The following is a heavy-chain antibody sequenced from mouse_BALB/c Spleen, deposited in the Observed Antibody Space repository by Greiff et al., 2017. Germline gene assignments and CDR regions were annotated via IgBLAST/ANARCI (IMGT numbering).Heavy chain of an antibody. Sequence: VQLQQSGAELVRPGALVKLSCKASGFNIKDYYMHWVKQRPEQGLEWIGWIDPENGNTIYDPKFQGKASITADTSSNTAYLQLSSLTSEDTAVYYGARGITAWFAYWGQGTTLTVSS. J-gene: IGHJ2*01. CDR1: GFNIKDYY. CDR2: IDPENGNT. CDR3: ARGITAWFAY. D-gene: IGHD2-4*01. V-gene: IGHV14-1*02.